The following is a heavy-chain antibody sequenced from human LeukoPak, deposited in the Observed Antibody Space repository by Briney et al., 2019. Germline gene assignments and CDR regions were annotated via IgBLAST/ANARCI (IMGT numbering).Heavy chain of an antibody. CDR3: AREYSSSSGRRAFDI. J-gene: IGHJ3*02. CDR1: GGSIRSSTYY. Sequence: PSETLSLTCTVSGGSIRSSTYYWGWIRQPPGKGLEWIGSIHYSGSTYYNPSLKSRVTISVDTSKNQFSLKLSSVTAADTAVYYCAREYSSSSGRRAFDIWGQGTMVTVSS. V-gene: IGHV4-39*01. D-gene: IGHD6-6*01. CDR2: IHYSGST.